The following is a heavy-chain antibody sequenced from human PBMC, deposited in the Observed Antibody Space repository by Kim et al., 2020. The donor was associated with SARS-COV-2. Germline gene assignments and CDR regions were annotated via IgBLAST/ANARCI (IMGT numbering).Heavy chain of an antibody. CDR2: ISGSGGST. CDR1: GFTFSSYA. CDR3: AKDVPPPVGAARGAFDI. Sequence: GGSLRLSCAASGFTFSSYAMSWVRQAPGKGLEWVSAISGSGGSTYYADSVKGRFTISRDNSKNTLYLQMNSLRAEDTAVYYCAKDVPPPVGAARGAFDIWGQGTMVTVSS. J-gene: IGHJ3*02. V-gene: IGHV3-23*01. D-gene: IGHD1-26*01.